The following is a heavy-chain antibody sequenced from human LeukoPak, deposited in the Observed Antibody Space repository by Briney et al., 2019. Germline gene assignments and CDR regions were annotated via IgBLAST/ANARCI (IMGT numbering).Heavy chain of an antibody. CDR3: AREVATGFSCFDY. CDR2: IYSGDST. D-gene: IGHD2-21*02. CDR1: GFTVNNNY. V-gene: IGHV3-53*01. Sequence: GGSLRLSCAASGFTVNNNYMNWVRQAPGKGLEWVSLIYSGDSTYYADSVKGRFIISRDNSKNTLYLQMNSLRAEDTAVYYCAREVATGFSCFDYWGQEPWSPSPQ. J-gene: IGHJ4*01.